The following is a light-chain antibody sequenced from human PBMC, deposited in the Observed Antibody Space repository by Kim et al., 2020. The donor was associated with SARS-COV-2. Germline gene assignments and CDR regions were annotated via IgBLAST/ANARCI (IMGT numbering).Light chain of an antibody. CDR2: AAS. V-gene: IGKV1-39*01. J-gene: IGKJ4*01. CDR1: QSINSY. Sequence: AFVGDRGTITCRASQSINSYLNWYQQKPGRAPNVLIYAASSLQSGVPSRFSGSGFGTDFTLTISSLQPEDFATYYCQQSYSTPLTFGGGTKVDIK. CDR3: QQSYSTPLT.